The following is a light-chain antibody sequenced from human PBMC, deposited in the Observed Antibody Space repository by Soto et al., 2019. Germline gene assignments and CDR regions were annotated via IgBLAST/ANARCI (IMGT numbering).Light chain of an antibody. Sequence: QSVLTQPASVSGSPGQSITISCTGTSSDVGSYNLVSWYQQHPGKAPKLMMYEGSKRPPGVSNRFSGSKSGNTASLTISVLQAEDEADYYCCSYAGSSPYVFGTGTKLTVL. CDR3: CSYAGSSPYV. CDR1: SSDVGSYNL. CDR2: EGS. V-gene: IGLV2-23*01. J-gene: IGLJ1*01.